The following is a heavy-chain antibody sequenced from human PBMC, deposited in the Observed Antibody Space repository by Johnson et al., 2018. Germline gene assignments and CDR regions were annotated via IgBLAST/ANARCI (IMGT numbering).Heavy chain of an antibody. CDR1: GGTFSSYA. V-gene: IGHV1-69*12. D-gene: IGHD3-22*01. Sequence: QVQLVQSGAEVKKPGSSVKVSCKASGGTFSSYAISWVRQAPGQGLEWMGGIIPIFGTANYAQKFQGRVTITAAETTSTAYMGLVSLRAEDTAVYYWAAEHYYASSGLLAGEYFQHWGQGTLVTVSS. J-gene: IGHJ1*01. CDR3: AAEHYYASSGLLAGEYFQH. CDR2: IIPIFGTA.